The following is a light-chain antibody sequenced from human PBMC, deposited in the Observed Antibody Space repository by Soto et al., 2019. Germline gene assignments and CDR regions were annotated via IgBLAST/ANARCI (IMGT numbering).Light chain of an antibody. CDR1: QNIGDS. J-gene: IGKJ1*01. V-gene: IGKV1-5*03. CDR3: QQYHTYSLT. CDR2: RAS. Sequence: DIQMTQSPSTVSASVGDRVTITCRARQNIGDSLAWYQQKPGKGPKVLIYRASSLESGVPSRFSASGAGTEFTLTISSLQPDDFVTYYCQQYHTYSLTFGQGTKVEIK.